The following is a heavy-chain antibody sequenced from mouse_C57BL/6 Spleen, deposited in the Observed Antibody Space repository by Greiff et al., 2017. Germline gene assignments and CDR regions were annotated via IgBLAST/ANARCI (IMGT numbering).Heavy chain of an antibody. CDR2: IHPNSGST. J-gene: IGHJ2*01. D-gene: IGHD4-1*01. Sequence: QVQLQQPGAELVKPGASVKLSCKASGYTFTSYWMHWVKQRPGQGLEWIGMIHPNSGSTNYNEKFKSKATLTVDKTSSTAYMQLSSLTSEDSAVYYCARSWDYYFDYWGQGTTLTVSS. V-gene: IGHV1-64*01. CDR3: ARSWDYYFDY. CDR1: GYTFTSYW.